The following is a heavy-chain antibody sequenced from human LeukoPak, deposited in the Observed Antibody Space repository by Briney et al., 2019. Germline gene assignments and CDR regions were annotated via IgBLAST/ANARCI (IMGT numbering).Heavy chain of an antibody. J-gene: IGHJ6*02. CDR1: GFTFSNYW. V-gene: IGHV1-46*01. D-gene: IGHD6-6*01. Sequence: GGSLRLSCTASGFTFSNYWIHWVRQAPEKGLVWVSRINPNDGSTSYAQKFQGRVSMTRDTPTGTVHMELSSLSSEDTAVYYCARDLPQHNSSSYFYYYGMDVWGQGTTVTVFS. CDR2: INPNDGST. CDR3: ARDLPQHNSSSYFYYYGMDV.